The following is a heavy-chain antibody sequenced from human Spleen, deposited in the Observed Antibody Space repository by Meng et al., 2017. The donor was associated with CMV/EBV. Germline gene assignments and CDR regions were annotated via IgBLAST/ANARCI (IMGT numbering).Heavy chain of an antibody. CDR2: ISGSGGST. D-gene: IGHD6-19*01. CDR3: ARGQGIRQWLIRDFDY. J-gene: IGHJ4*02. V-gene: IGHV3-23*01. Sequence: GGSLRLSCAASGFTFSSYAMSWVRQAPGKGLEWVSAISGSGGSTYYADSVKGRFTISRDNSKNTLYLQMNSLRAEDTAVYYCARGQGIRQWLIRDFDYWGQGTLVTVSS. CDR1: GFTFSSYA.